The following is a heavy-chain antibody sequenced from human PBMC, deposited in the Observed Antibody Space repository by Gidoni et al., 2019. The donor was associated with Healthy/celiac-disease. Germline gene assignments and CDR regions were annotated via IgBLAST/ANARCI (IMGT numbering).Heavy chain of an antibody. Sequence: EVQLLESGGGLVQPGGSLRLSCSASGFTFSRYAMSWVRQAPGKGLEWVSAISGSVGSTYYADYVKGRFTISRDNSKNTLYLQMNSLRAEDTAVYYCAKDADCSSTSCQPPYFDYWGQGTLVTVSS. CDR2: ISGSVGST. V-gene: IGHV3-23*01. CDR1: GFTFSRYA. D-gene: IGHD2-2*01. CDR3: AKDADCSSTSCQPPYFDY. J-gene: IGHJ4*02.